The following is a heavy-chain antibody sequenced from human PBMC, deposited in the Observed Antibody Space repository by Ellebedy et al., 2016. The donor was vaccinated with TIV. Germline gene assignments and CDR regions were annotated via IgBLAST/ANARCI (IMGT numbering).Heavy chain of an antibody. V-gene: IGHV3-64D*06. Sequence: GGSLRLSCTASGFTLTNYWMTWVRQAPGKGLEYVSSITTNGGSTHYADSVKGRFTISRDNSNNTLFLQMSSLRAEDTAFYYCVKDLSSGWLPYFDYWGQGTLVTVSS. J-gene: IGHJ4*02. CDR2: ITTNGGST. CDR3: VKDLSSGWLPYFDY. CDR1: GFTLTNYW. D-gene: IGHD6-19*01.